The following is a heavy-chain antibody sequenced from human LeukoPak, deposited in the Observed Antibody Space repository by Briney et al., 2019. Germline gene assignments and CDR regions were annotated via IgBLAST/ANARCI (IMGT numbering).Heavy chain of an antibody. CDR3: ARESPDILTGYYAFDI. J-gene: IGHJ3*02. Sequence: SETLSLTCAVSGGSTSSSNWWSWVRQPPGKGLEWIGEIYHSGSTNYNPSLKSRVTISVDKSKNQFSLKLSSVTAADTAVYYCARESPDILTGYYAFDIWGQGTMVTVSS. D-gene: IGHD3-9*01. CDR1: GGSTSSSNW. V-gene: IGHV4-4*02. CDR2: IYHSGST.